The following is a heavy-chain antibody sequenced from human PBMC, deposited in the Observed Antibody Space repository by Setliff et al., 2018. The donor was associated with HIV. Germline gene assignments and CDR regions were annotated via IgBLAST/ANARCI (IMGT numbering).Heavy chain of an antibody. V-gene: IGHV4-4*07. CDR2: IYGTGST. CDR3: AKIDPGKYWSSDY. Sequence: PSETLSLTCTVSGGSITASFWSWIRQPAGKGLEWIGRIYGTGSTTYNPSLESRVTMSVDRSNNQFSLELTSVTAADPAVYYCAKIDPGKYWSSDYWGPGTLVTVSS. D-gene: IGHD2-8*02. J-gene: IGHJ4*02. CDR1: GGSITASF.